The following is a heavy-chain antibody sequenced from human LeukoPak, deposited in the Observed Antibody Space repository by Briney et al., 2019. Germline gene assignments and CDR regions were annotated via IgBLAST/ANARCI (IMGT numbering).Heavy chain of an antibody. CDR3: ARGPASPFDY. CDR1: GYSENFYG. CDR2: INPNSGGT. Sequence: ASVKVSCKTSGYSENFYGITWVRQVAGQGLEWMGWINPNSGGTNYAQKFQGRVTMTRDTSISTAYMELSRLRSDDTAVYYCARGPASPFDYWGQGTLVTVSS. J-gene: IGHJ4*02. D-gene: IGHD6-25*01. V-gene: IGHV1-2*02.